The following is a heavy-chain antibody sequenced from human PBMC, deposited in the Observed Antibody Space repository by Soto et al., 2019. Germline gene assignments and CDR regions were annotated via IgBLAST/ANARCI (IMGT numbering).Heavy chain of an antibody. J-gene: IGHJ3*02. CDR3: AHTRPWFWELLHTPYDAFDI. Sequence: QITLKESGPTLVKPTQTLTLTCTFSGFSLSTSGVGVGWIRQPPGKALEWLALIYWDDDKRYSPSLKSRLTITKDPSKTQVVLTMTDMDPVDTATYYCAHTRPWFWELLHTPYDAFDIWGQGKMVTVSS. V-gene: IGHV2-5*02. D-gene: IGHD3-10*01. CDR2: IYWDDDK. CDR1: GFSLSTSGVG.